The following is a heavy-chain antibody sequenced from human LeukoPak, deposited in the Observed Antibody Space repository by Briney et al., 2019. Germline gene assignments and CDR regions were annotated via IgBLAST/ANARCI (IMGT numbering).Heavy chain of an antibody. CDR1: GFTFSSYA. CDR2: ISYDGSNK. V-gene: IGHV3-30-3*01. J-gene: IGHJ4*02. CDR3: ARDRITMVRGVPYYFDY. D-gene: IGHD3-10*01. Sequence: PGRSLRLSCAASGFTFSSYAMHWVRQAPGKGLEWVAVISYDGSNKYYADSVKGRFTISRDNSKNTLYLQMNSLRAEDTAVYYCARDRITMVRGVPYYFDYWGQGTLVTVSS.